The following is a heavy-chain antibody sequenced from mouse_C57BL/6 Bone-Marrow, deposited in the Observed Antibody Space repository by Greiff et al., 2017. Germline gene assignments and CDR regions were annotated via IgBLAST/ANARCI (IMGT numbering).Heavy chain of an antibody. CDR2: IYPKSGNT. Sequence: VQLQQSGAELARPGASVKLSCKASGYTFTSYGISWVKQITGQGLEWIGEIYPKSGNTYYNEKFQGKAALTADKSSSTAYMELRSLTSEDSAVYFCAREGNYYSYYAMDYWGQGTSVTVSS. V-gene: IGHV1-81*01. J-gene: IGHJ4*01. CDR1: GYTFTSYG. CDR3: AREGNYYSYYAMDY. D-gene: IGHD2-1*01.